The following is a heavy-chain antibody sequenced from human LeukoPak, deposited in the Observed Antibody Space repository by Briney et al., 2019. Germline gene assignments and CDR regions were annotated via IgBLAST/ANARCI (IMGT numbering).Heavy chain of an antibody. CDR1: GFTFSSYS. CDR2: ISSSSSYI. V-gene: IGHV3-21*01. J-gene: IGHJ4*02. Sequence: PGGSLRLSCAASGFTFSSYSMNWVRQAPGKVLEWVSSISSSSSYIYYADSVKGRFTISRDNAKNSLYLQMNSLRAEDTAVYYCARVDYDSSGYYVGFDYWGQGTLGTVSS. D-gene: IGHD3-22*01. CDR3: ARVDYDSSGYYVGFDY.